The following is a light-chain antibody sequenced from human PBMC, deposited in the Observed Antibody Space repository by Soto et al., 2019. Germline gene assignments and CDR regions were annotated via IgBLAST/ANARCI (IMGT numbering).Light chain of an antibody. CDR2: DVT. CDR3: SSYTSSSTPYV. CDR1: SNDGGGYNY. J-gene: IGLJ1*01. V-gene: IGLV2-14*01. Sequence: QSVLTQPASVSGSPGQSIAISCTGTSNDGGGYNYVSWYQQHPVKAPQLIIYDVTNRPSGVSDRFSGSKSGNTASLTISGLQAEDEADYYCSSYTSSSTPYVFGTGTKVTVL.